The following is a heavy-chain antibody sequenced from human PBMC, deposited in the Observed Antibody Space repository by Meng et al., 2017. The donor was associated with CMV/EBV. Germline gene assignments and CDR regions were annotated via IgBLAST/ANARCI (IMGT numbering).Heavy chain of an antibody. Sequence: GESLKISCAASGFTFSSYAMHWVRQAPGKGLEWVAVISYDGSNKYYADSVKGRFTISRDNSKSTLYLQMNSLRAEDTAVYYCASPADAFDIWGQGTMVTVSS. CDR2: ISYDGSNK. V-gene: IGHV3-30-3*02. CDR1: GFTFSSYA. J-gene: IGHJ3*02. CDR3: ASPADAFDI.